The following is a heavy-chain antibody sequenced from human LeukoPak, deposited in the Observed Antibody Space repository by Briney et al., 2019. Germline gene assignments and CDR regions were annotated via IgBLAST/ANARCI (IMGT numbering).Heavy chain of an antibody. Sequence: SETLSLTCTVSGGSISTYYWSWIRQPPGKGLEWIGYIYYSGSTNYNPSLKSRVTISVDTSKNQFSLKLSSVTAADTAVYYCARRRGAYVGDGFDIWGQGTMVTVSS. CDR2: IYYSGST. V-gene: IGHV4-59*08. CDR3: ARRRGAYVGDGFDI. CDR1: GGSISTYY. D-gene: IGHD1-26*01. J-gene: IGHJ3*02.